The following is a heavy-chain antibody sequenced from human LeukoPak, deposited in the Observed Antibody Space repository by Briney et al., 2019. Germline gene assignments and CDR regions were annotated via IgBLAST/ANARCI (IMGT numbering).Heavy chain of an antibody. CDR1: GGSISSGGYY. CDR2: IYYSGST. J-gene: IGHJ4*02. D-gene: IGHD2-15*01. V-gene: IGHV4-31*03. Sequence: SETLPLTCTVSGGSISSGGYYWSWIRQHPGKGLEWIGYIYYSGSTYYNPSLKSRVTISVDTSKNQFSLKLSSVTAADTAVYYCARDYGGNYFDYWGQGTLVTVSS. CDR3: ARDYGGNYFDY.